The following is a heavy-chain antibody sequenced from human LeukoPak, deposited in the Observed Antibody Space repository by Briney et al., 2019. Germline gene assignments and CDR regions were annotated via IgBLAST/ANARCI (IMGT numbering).Heavy chain of an antibody. CDR1: GFTFSSYA. J-gene: IGHJ4*02. CDR2: IRPGGGST. V-gene: IGHV3-23*01. Sequence: GGSLRLSCAASGFTFSSYAMSWVRQAPGKGLEWVSSIRPGGGSTYYADSVKGRFTISRDNCKNTLYLQMNSLRADDTAVYYCARGVGVTTYYSDCWGQGALVTVSS. CDR3: ARGVGVTTYYSDC. D-gene: IGHD1-26*01.